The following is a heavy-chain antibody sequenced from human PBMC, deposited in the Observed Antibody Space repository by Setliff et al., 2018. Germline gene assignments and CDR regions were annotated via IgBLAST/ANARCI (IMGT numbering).Heavy chain of an antibody. J-gene: IGHJ3*02. Sequence: AASVKVSCKASGYTFTSYGISWVRQAPGQGLEWMGWISAYNGNTNYAQKLQGRVTMTTDTSTSTAYMELRSLRSDDTAVYYYAGTDHYDMASVSAFDIWGQGTMVTVSS. V-gene: IGHV1-18*01. D-gene: IGHD3-9*01. CDR2: ISAYNGNT. CDR1: GYTFTSYG. CDR3: AGTDHYDMASVSAFDI.